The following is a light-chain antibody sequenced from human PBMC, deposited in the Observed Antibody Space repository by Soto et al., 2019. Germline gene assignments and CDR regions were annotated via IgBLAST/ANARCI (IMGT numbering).Light chain of an antibody. CDR3: QQYHSYPLT. CDR2: GAS. V-gene: IGKV1-16*01. J-gene: IGKJ5*01. CDR1: QGINIY. Sequence: IRVSQSAYSLSASTRERVTLTCRGSQGINIYIAWYQQKPGKAPESLIYGASSLQSGVPSRFSASGSGTEFTLTISSLQPEDFATYYCQQYHSYPLTLGQGTR.